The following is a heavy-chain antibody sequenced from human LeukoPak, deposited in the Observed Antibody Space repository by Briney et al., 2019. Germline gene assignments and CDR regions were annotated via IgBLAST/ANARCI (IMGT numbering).Heavy chain of an antibody. CDR1: GFTFSDYS. CDR3: ARVECSSTSCYPTDYYYYYGMDV. V-gene: IGHV3-48*01. J-gene: IGHJ6*02. D-gene: IGHD2-2*01. CDR2: TSSDGKTT. Sequence: GGSLRLSCAASGFTFSDYSMNWVRQAPGRGLECITYTSSDGKTTWYADSVKGRFIVSRDNAKNSLYLQMNSLRAEDTAVYYCARVECSSTSCYPTDYYYYYGMDVWGQGTTVTVSS.